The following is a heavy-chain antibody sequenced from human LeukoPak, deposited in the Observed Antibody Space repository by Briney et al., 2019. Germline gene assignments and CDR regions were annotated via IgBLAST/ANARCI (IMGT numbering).Heavy chain of an antibody. CDR1: GGSISSYY. D-gene: IGHD2-21*01. V-gene: IGHV4-59*08. CDR2: IYYSGST. Sequence: PSETLSLTCTVSGGSISSYYWSWIRQPPGKGLEWIGYIYYSGSTNYNPSLKSRVTISVDTSKNQFSLKLSSVTAADTAVYYCARLFKRNWFDPWGQGTLVTVSS. J-gene: IGHJ5*02. CDR3: ARLFKRNWFDP.